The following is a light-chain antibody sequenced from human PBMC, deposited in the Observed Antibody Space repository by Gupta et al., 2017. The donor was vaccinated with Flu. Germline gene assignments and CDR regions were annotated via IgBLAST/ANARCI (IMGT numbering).Light chain of an antibody. V-gene: IGLV2-11*01. CDR2: AID. J-gene: IGLJ2*01. Sequence: QSALTQPRSVSGSPGQSVTISCTGTSSDVGGYNYVSWYQQFPGKAPRLMIYAIDKRPSGVPDRFSGSKSANTASLTISVLQAEDEADYYCCSYAGSSNLVFGGGTRLTVL. CDR3: CSYAGSSNLV. CDR1: SSDVGGYNY.